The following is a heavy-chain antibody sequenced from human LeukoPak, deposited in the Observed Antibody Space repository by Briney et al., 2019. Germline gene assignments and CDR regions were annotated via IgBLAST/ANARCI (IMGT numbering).Heavy chain of an antibody. Sequence: GGSLRLSCAASGFTFSSYGMHWVRQAPGKGLEWVAFICYDGSNKYYADSVKGRFTISRDNSKNTLYLQMNSLRAEETAVYYCAKVGGYGDYSGGEYYYMDVWGKGTTVTISS. CDR3: AKVGGYGDYSGGEYYYMDV. V-gene: IGHV3-30*02. CDR2: ICYDGSNK. CDR1: GFTFSSYG. D-gene: IGHD4-17*01. J-gene: IGHJ6*03.